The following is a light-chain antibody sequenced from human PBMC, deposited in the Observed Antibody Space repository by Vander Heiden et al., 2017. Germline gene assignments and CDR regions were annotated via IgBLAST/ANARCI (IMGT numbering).Light chain of an antibody. Sequence: SYVLTHPPSVSLAPGQTATISCGGKHVGSKSVHWYQKKPGQASVLGGYDDSDRPSGIPERFSGYNSGNTVTLKISRVEAGDKADYYGQVWARGSDHVGVGGGNKLTVL. CDR2: DDS. V-gene: IGLV3-21*02. CDR1: HVGSKS. J-gene: IGLJ2*01. CDR3: QVWARGSDHVG.